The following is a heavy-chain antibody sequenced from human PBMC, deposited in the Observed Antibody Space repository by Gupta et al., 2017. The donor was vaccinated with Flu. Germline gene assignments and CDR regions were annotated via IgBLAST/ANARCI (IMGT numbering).Heavy chain of an antibody. CDR3: ARKAAMAGGLDY. CDR1: GGSISSGGYY. J-gene: IGHJ4*02. D-gene: IGHD5-18*01. CDR2: IYYSGST. V-gene: IGHV4-31*03. Sequence: GLVKPSQTLSLTCTVSGGSISSGGYYWSWIRRHPGKGLEWIGYIYYSGSTYYNPSLKSRVTISVDTSKNQFSLKLSSVTAADTAVYYCARKAAMAGGLDYWGQGTLVTVSS.